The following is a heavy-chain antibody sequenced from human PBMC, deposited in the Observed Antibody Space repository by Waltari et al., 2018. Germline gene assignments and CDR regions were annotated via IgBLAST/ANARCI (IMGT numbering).Heavy chain of an antibody. D-gene: IGHD3-10*01. CDR2: INHSGST. V-gene: IGHV4-34*01. CDR3: ASGKTRSGAYYFDY. Sequence: VQLLESGGGLVQPGGSLRLSCAASGFTFSSYAMSWIRQPPGKGLEWIGEINHSGSTNYNPSLKSRVTISVDTSKNQFSLKLSSVTAADTAVYYCASGKTRSGAYYFDYWGQGTLVTVSS. CDR1: GFTFSSYA. J-gene: IGHJ4*02.